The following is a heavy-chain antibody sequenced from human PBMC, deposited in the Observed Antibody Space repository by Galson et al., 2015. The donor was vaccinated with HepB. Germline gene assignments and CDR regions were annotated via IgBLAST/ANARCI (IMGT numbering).Heavy chain of an antibody. Sequence: SLRLSCAASGFTFSSYSMNWVRQAPGKGLEWVSSISSSSSYIYYADSVKGRFTISRDNAKNSLYLQMNSLRAEDTAVYYCAREGNDHFPRHAFDIWGQGTMVTVSS. CDR2: ISSSSSYI. CDR3: AREGNDHFPRHAFDI. V-gene: IGHV3-21*01. J-gene: IGHJ3*02. CDR1: GFTFSSYS. D-gene: IGHD2/OR15-2a*01.